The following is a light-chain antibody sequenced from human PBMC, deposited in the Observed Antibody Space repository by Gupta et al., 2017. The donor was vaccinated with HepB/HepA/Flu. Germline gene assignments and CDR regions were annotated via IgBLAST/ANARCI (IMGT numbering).Light chain of an antibody. CDR3: NSRDTSGDQVV. V-gene: IGLV3-19*01. Sequence: SSALTQAPAMSVALGETVTITCQGYSLYTCYASWYQQKPVHPPLLVLSTETNRPSGIPDRFSGASSGNTASLTITEAQAEDEAVYYCNSRDTSGDQVVFGGGTTLTVL. CDR2: TET. CDR1: SLYTCY. J-gene: IGLJ2*01.